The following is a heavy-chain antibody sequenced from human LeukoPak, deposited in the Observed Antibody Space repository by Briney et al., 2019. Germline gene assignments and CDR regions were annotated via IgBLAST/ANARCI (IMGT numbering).Heavy chain of an antibody. CDR3: ARGCSSTSCSRSEYYYYYYYMDV. V-gene: IGHV4-59*01. CDR1: GGSISSYY. CDR2: IYYSGST. J-gene: IGHJ6*03. D-gene: IGHD2-2*01. Sequence: SETLSLTCTVSGGSISSYYWSWIRQPPGKGLEWIGYIYYSGSTNYNPSLKSRVTISVDTSKNQFSLKLSSVTAADTAVYYCARGCSSTSCSRSEYYYYYYYMDVWGKGTTVTASS.